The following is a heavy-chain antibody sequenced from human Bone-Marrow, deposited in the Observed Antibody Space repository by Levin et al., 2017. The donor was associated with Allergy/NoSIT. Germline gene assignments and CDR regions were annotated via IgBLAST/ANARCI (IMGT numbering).Heavy chain of an antibody. V-gene: IGHV3-21*01. J-gene: IGHJ4*02. CDR2: ISSNSSYI. CDR1: GFTFNNYH. Sequence: GESLKISCAASGFTFNNYHMNWLRQAPGKGLEWVASISSNSSYIFYADSVKGRFTISRDNAKNSLFLQMNSLTAEDTAVYYCASGSGFRGYTYGAFYFASWGQGTLVTVSS. CDR3: ASGSGFRGYTYGAFYFAS. D-gene: IGHD5-18*01.